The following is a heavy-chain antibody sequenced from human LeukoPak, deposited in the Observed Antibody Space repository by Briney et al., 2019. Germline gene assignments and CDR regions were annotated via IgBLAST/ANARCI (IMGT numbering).Heavy chain of an antibody. J-gene: IGHJ5*02. CDR1: GGSFSGYY. CDR2: INHSGST. V-gene: IGHV4-34*01. CDR3: ARGRQGFDP. Sequence: PWETLSLTCAVYGGSFSGYYWSWIRQPPGKGLEWIGEINHSGSTNYNPSLKSRVTISVDTSKNQFSLKLSSVTAADTAVYYCARGRQGFDPWGQGTLVTVSS.